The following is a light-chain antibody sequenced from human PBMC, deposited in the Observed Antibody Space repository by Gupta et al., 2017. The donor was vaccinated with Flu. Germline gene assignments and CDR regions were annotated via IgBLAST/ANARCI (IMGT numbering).Light chain of an antibody. CDR1: QSISSY. CDR3: LQSASTPIT. Sequence: DIQMTQSPSSLSASVGDRVTSTCRASQSISSYLNWYQQKPGKAPKLLIYAASSVKSGVPSRFSGSGSGTDFTLTISRLQPEDFATYYCLQSASTPITFGHGTKVDIK. J-gene: IGKJ3*01. CDR2: AAS. V-gene: IGKV1-39*01.